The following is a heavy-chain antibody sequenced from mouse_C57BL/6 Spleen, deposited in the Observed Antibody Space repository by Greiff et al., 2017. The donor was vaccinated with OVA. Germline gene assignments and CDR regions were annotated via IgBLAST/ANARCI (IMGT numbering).Heavy chain of an antibody. CDR3: ARSGRSWFAY. CDR1: GYSFTSYY. CDR2: IYPGSGNT. D-gene: IGHD3-2*02. Sequence: VQLQQSGPELVKPGASVKISCKASGYSFTSYYIHWVKQRPGQGLEWIGWIYPGSGNTKYNEKFKGKATLTADTSSSTAYMQLSSLTSEDSAVYYCARSGRSWFAYWGQGTLVTVSA. J-gene: IGHJ3*01. V-gene: IGHV1-66*01.